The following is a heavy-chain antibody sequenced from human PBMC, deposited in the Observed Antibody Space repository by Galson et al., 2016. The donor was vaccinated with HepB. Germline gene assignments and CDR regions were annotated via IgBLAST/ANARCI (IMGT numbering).Heavy chain of an antibody. J-gene: IGHJ6*03. Sequence: SLRLSCAASGFSFSSYAMSWVRQAPGKGLEWVSAIRDTGGYTYYVDSVKGRFTISRDNSKNTLYLQMNSLRAEDTAVYYCAKSGVNYYYYYMDVWGKGTTVTVSS. CDR2: IRDTGGYT. CDR1: GFSFSSYA. CDR3: AKSGVNYYYYYMDV. V-gene: IGHV3-23*01.